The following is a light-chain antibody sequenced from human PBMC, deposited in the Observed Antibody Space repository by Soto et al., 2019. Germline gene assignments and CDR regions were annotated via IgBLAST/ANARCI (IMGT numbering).Light chain of an antibody. Sequence: EIVWTQSPATLSLSPVERATLSCRASQSVSSYLAWYQQKPGQAPRLLIYDASHRATGIPARFSGSGSGTDFTLTISSLEPEDFAVYYCQQRSNWRITFGQGTRLEIK. V-gene: IGKV3-11*01. CDR2: DAS. CDR3: QQRSNWRIT. CDR1: QSVSSY. J-gene: IGKJ5*01.